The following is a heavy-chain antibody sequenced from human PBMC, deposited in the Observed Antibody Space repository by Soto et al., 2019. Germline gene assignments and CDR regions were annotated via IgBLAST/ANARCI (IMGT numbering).Heavy chain of an antibody. CDR3: ARDRGGQIVDY. CDR1: GYTFTSYG. D-gene: IGHD3-10*01. CDR2: ISAYNGNT. J-gene: IGHJ4*02. V-gene: IGHV1-18*01. Sequence: QVQLVQSGAEVKKPGASVKVSCKASGYTFTSYGISWVRQAPGQGLEWMGWISAYNGNTKSAQKLQGRVTMTTDTATSTDYMELRSLRSYETAVYYYARDRGGQIVDYWGQGTLVTVSS.